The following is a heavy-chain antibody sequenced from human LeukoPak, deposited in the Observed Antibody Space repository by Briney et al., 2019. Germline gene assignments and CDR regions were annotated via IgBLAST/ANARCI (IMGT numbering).Heavy chain of an antibody. D-gene: IGHD2-2*01. CDR3: ARGPCSSTSCDCFDY. CDR1: GGSFSGYY. CDR2: INHSGST. Sequence: SETLSLTCAVYGGSFSGYYWSWIRQPPGKGLEWIGEINHSGSTNYNPSLKSRVTISVDTSKNQFSLKLSSVTAADTAVYYCARGPCSSTSCDCFDYWGQGTLVTVSS. V-gene: IGHV4-34*01. J-gene: IGHJ4*02.